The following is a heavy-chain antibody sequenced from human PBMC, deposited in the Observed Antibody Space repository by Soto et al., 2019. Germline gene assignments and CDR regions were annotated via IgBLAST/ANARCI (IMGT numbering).Heavy chain of an antibody. CDR2: IIPFFGTA. Sequence: ASVKVSCKASGGTFSSYAISWVRQAPGQGLEWMGGIIPFFGTAKFAQKFQGRVTITADESTSTAYMELSSLRSEDTAVYFCAGVETMVLGVTYFYGMDVWGQGTTVTVSS. CDR3: AGVETMVLGVTYFYGMDV. J-gene: IGHJ6*02. V-gene: IGHV1-69*13. CDR1: GGTFSSYA. D-gene: IGHD3-10*01.